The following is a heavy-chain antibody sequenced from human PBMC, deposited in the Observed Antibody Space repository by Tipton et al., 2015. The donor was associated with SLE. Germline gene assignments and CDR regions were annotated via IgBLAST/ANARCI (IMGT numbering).Heavy chain of an antibody. D-gene: IGHD6-19*01. V-gene: IGHV4-31*03. CDR2: IYHSGRT. CDR3: ARDRDTSAWYPSFDF. CDR1: GGSISSGGYY. J-gene: IGHJ4*01. Sequence: TLSLTCTVSGGSISSGGYYWSWIRQHPGKGLEWLGYIYHSGRTYYNSSLESRLTISVDTSTNQFFLQLSSVTAADTAVHYCARDRDTSAWYPSFDFWGHGTLVTVSS.